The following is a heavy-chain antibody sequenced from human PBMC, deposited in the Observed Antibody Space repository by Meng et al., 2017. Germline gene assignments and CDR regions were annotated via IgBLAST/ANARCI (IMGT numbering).Heavy chain of an antibody. Sequence: ASVKVSCKASGYTFTSYYMHWVRQAPGQGLEWMGIINPSGGSTSYAQKFQGRVTMTRDTSTSTDYMELSSLRSEDTAVYYCARDLGIQLWFTSTIAADYWGQGTLVTVSS. D-gene: IGHD5-18*01. J-gene: IGHJ4*02. CDR1: GYTFTSYY. CDR3: ARDLGIQLWFTSTIAADY. CDR2: INPSGGST. V-gene: IGHV1-46*01.